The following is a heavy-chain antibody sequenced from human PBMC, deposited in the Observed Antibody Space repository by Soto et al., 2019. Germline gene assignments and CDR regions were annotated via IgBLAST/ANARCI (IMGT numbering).Heavy chain of an antibody. CDR1: GGSLSGVY. Sequence: QVQLQESGPGLVKPSETLSLTCTVSGGSLSGVYWSWLRQPPGKGLEWLGYMSYTGRTDYNPSLKSRVIISVATSKIQFFLMLTSVTAAETAVYYCAIMDSSVYYRINYWGQGTLVTVSS. J-gene: IGHJ4*02. CDR3: AIMDSSVYYRINY. CDR2: MSYTGRT. D-gene: IGHD3-22*01. V-gene: IGHV4-59*01.